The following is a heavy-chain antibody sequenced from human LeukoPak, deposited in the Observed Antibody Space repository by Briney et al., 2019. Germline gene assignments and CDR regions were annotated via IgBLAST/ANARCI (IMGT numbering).Heavy chain of an antibody. CDR2: INHSGST. V-gene: IGHV4-34*01. Sequence: SETLSLTCAVYGGSFSGYYWSWIRQPPGKGLAWIGEINHSGSTNYNPSLKSRVTISVDTSKNQFSLKLSSVTAADTAVYYCARHTSGSYYMDVWGKGTTVTISS. J-gene: IGHJ6*03. CDR1: GGSFSGYY. D-gene: IGHD3-10*01. CDR3: ARHTSGSYYMDV.